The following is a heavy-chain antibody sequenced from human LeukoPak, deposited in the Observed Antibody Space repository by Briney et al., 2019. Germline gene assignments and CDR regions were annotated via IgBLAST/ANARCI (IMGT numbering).Heavy chain of an antibody. Sequence: GGSLRLSCAASRFTFSNYWMHWVRQAPGKGLVWVSRIDTDGSTTRYADSVKGRFTISRDNAENTLYLQMDSLRAEDTALYYCARTRGNAFDIWGQGTMVTVSS. J-gene: IGHJ3*02. D-gene: IGHD3-10*01. CDR3: ARTRGNAFDI. CDR2: IDTDGSTT. V-gene: IGHV3-74*01. CDR1: RFTFSNYW.